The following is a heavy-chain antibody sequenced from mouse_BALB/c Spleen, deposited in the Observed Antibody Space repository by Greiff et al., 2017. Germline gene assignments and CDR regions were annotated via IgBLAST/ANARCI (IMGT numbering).Heavy chain of an antibody. V-gene: IGHV5-6-3*01. CDR1: GFTFSSYG. Sequence: EVQLVESGGGLVQPGGSLKLSCAASGFTFSSYGMSWVRQTPDKRLELVATINSNGGSTYYPDSVKGRFTISRDNAKNTLYLQMSSLKSEDTAMYYCARDNYGPYFDYWGQGTTLTVSS. J-gene: IGHJ2*01. D-gene: IGHD1-1*01. CDR3: ARDNYGPYFDY. CDR2: INSNGGST.